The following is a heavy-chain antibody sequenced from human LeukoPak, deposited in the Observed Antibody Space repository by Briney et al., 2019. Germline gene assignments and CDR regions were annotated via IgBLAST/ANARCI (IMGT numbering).Heavy chain of an antibody. CDR3: ARRQYGSGSPLYY. V-gene: IGHV1-8*03. CDR1: GYTFTSYD. CDR2: MNPNSGNT. J-gene: IGHJ4*02. D-gene: IGHD3-10*01. Sequence: ASVKVSCKASGYTFTSYDINWVRQTTGQGLEWMGWMNPNSGNTGYAQKFQGRVTLTGNTSISTAYMELSSLRSEDTAVYYRARRQYGSGSPLYYWGQGTLVTVSS.